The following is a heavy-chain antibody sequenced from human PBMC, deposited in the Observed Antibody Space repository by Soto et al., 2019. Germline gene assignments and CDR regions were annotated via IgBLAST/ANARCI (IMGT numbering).Heavy chain of an antibody. J-gene: IGHJ4*02. V-gene: IGHV4-34*01. CDR3: ASGQPRGRGLGWMRETKHSGSTTFSPAVRSRVTRVVGTSKNQFCLRLSSVTEADRAVYYCARGLQLEGADY. Sequence: TLSLTCAVYAGAFSGYYWSWIRQTTGKGLEWDGETNHRGRTNYNPTLKSRVTISGDTSKNQYSLKRSSVNAADTAVDNCASGQPRGRGLGWMRETKHSGSTTFSPAVRSRVTRVVGTSKNQFCLRLSSVTEADRAVYYCARGLQLEGADYWGQGTLVPV. CDR1: AGAFSGYY. CDR2: TNHRGRT. D-gene: IGHD1-26*01.